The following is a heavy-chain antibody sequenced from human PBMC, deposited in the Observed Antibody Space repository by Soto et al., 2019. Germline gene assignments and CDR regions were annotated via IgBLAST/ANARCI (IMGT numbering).Heavy chain of an antibody. CDR2: ISSSVGST. D-gene: IGHD3-10*01. V-gene: IGHV3-23*01. Sequence: EVQLLESGEGLVQPGGSLRLSCAASGFTFSIYAMSWVRQAPGKGLEWVSAISSSVGSTYYADSVKGRFTISRDNSKNTLYLQMNSLRAEDTAVYYCAKGAGAEAFHIWGQGTMVTVSS. CDR1: GFTFSIYA. CDR3: AKGAGAEAFHI. J-gene: IGHJ3*02.